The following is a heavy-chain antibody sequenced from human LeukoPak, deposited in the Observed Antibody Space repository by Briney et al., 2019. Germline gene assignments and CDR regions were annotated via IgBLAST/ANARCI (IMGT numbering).Heavy chain of an antibody. CDR2: ISSSSSYI. D-gene: IGHD1-26*01. CDR3: ARDMVGTTYDY. CDR1: GFTFSSYT. J-gene: IGHJ4*02. Sequence: GGSLRLSCAASGFTFSSYTMNWVRQAPGKGLGWVSSISSSSSYIYYADSVKGRFTISRDNAKNSLYLQMNSLRAEDTAVYYCARDMVGTTYDYWGQGTLVTVSS. V-gene: IGHV3-21*01.